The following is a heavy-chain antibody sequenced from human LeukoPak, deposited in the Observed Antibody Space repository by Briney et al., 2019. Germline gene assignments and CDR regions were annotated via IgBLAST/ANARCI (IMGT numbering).Heavy chain of an antibody. V-gene: IGHV3-30-3*01. Sequence: GGSLRISCAASGFTFSSYAMHWVRQAPGKGLEWVAVISYDGSNKYYADSVKGRFTISRDNSKNTLYLQMNSLRAEDTAVYYCARVEVTSVTAPAPYYYYGMDVWGQGTTVTASS. CDR2: ISYDGSNK. CDR1: GFTFSSYA. D-gene: IGHD2-21*02. CDR3: ARVEVTSVTAPAPYYYYGMDV. J-gene: IGHJ6*02.